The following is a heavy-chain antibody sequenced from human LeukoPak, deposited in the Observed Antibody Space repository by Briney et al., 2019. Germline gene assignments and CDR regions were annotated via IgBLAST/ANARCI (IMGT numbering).Heavy chain of an antibody. Sequence: NPSETLSLTCTVSGGSISSSYYYWGWVRQPPGKGLEWIGSLYYSGWSTYYNPSLKSRVTISVDTSKNQFSLKLNSVTAADTAVYYCARLGCSSASCYPGNWGQGTLVTVSS. CDR2: LYYSGWST. CDR1: GGSISSSYYY. CDR3: ARLGCSSASCYPGN. J-gene: IGHJ4*02. V-gene: IGHV4-39*01. D-gene: IGHD2-2*01.